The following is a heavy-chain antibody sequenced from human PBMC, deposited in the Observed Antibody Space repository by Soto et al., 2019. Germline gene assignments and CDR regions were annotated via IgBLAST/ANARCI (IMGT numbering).Heavy chain of an antibody. J-gene: IGHJ5*02. CDR2: IIPIFGTA. CDR3: AREPDASIAARVWFDP. Sequence: SVKVSCKASGGTFSSYAISWVRQAPGQGLEWMGGIIPIFGTANYAQKFQGRVTITADESTSTAYMELSSLRSEDTAVYYCAREPDASIAARVWFDPWGQGTLVTVSS. V-gene: IGHV1-69*13. CDR1: GGTFSSYA. D-gene: IGHD6-6*01.